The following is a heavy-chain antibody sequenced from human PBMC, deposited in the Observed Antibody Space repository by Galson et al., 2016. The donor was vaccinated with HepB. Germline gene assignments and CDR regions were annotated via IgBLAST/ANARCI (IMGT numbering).Heavy chain of an antibody. V-gene: IGHV4-59*01. CDR1: GGSISSCH. D-gene: IGHD3-10*01. Sequence: SETLSLTCSVSGGSISSCHWSWIRQPPGKGLEWIGNIYYSGSTKYNPSLEGRVTISVDTSKNQFSLKLTSVTAADTAVYYCARERSMGSGSYYPFYYDGMDVWGQGTTVTVSS. CDR2: IYYSGST. J-gene: IGHJ6*02. CDR3: ARERSMGSGSYYPFYYDGMDV.